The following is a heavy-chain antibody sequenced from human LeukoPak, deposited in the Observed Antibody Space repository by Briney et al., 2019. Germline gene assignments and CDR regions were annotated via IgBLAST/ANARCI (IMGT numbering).Heavy chain of an antibody. CDR3: ARAALGDSSGYYWSYAFDI. CDR2: INHSGST. V-gene: IGHV4-34*01. CDR1: GFTFGDYA. Sequence: KTGGSLRLSCTASGFTFGDYAMSWIRQPPGKGLEWIGEINHSGSTNYNPSLKSRVTISVDTSKNQFSLKLSSVTAADTAVYYCARAALGDSSGYYWSYAFDIWGQGTMVTVSS. J-gene: IGHJ3*02. D-gene: IGHD3-22*01.